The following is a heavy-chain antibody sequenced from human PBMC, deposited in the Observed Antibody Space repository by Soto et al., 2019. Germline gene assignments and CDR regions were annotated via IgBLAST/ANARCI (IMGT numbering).Heavy chain of an antibody. V-gene: IGHV4-59*01. Sequence: QVQLQESGPGLVKPAETLSLTCTVSGGSMGGYYWNWIPQPPGKGLEWIGYIYYSGTINYNPSLKSRVTISVDTSKSQFSLKLSSVTAADTAVYYCARDRPLEKRGYYYGLDVWGQGTTVTVS. CDR1: GGSMGGYY. CDR2: IYYSGTI. D-gene: IGHD1-1*01. CDR3: ARDRPLEKRGYYYGLDV. J-gene: IGHJ6*02.